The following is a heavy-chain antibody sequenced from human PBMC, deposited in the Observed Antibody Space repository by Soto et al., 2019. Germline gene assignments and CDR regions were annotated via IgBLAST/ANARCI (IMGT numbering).Heavy chain of an antibody. CDR3: ARRTCPSGWRNYFDY. CDR2: FDPGNSAA. Sequence: GESLKISCKGIGYSFTTHWNGRGRQTHGKGLEWMGIFDPGNSAARYSPSLEGQVCISADTSVSTAFLQWSSLKPSDTAVYYCARRTCPSGWRNYFDYWGQGALVTVSS. CDR1: GYSFTTHW. D-gene: IGHD6-19*01. V-gene: IGHV5-51*01. J-gene: IGHJ4*02.